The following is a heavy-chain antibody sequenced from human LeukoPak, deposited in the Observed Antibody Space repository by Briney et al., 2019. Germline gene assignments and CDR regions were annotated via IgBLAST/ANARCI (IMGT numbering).Heavy chain of an antibody. CDR1: GYTFTSYD. D-gene: IGHD3-3*01. Sequence: ASVTVSCKASGYTFTSYDINWVRQATGQGLEWMGWMNPNSGNTGYAQKFQGRVTMTRNTSISTAYMELSSLRSEDTAVYYCARKEGYYDFWSGYYKTYYYYYGMDVWGQGTTVTVSS. J-gene: IGHJ6*02. CDR3: ARKEGYYDFWSGYYKTYYYYYGMDV. V-gene: IGHV1-8*01. CDR2: MNPNSGNT.